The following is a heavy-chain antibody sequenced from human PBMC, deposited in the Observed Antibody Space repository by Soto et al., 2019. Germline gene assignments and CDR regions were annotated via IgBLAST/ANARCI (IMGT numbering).Heavy chain of an antibody. J-gene: IGHJ3*02. V-gene: IGHV3-49*04. Sequence: GGSLRLSCTASGFTFGDYAMSWVRQAPGKGLEWVGFIRSKAYGGTTEYAASVKGRFTISRDDSKNTLFLQMNSLKTEDTAVYYCTTEMRHSSGWYGAFDIWGQGTMVTVSS. CDR3: TTEMRHSSGWYGAFDI. D-gene: IGHD6-19*01. CDR2: IRSKAYGGTT. CDR1: GFTFGDYA.